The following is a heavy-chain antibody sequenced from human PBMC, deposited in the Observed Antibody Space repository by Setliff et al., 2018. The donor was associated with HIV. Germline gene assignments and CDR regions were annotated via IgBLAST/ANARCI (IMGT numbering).Heavy chain of an antibody. CDR3: ARRPYTALVPFDY. J-gene: IGHJ4*02. CDR1: GGSISSGGYY. V-gene: IGHV4-31*03. Sequence: PSETLSLTCSVSGGSISSGGYYWSWIRQQPGKGLEWIGDIYYSGSTYYNPSLKSRVTISVDTSKNQFSLKLSSVTAADTAVYYCARRPYTALVPFDYWGQGTLVTVSS. D-gene: IGHD5-18*01. CDR2: IYYSGST.